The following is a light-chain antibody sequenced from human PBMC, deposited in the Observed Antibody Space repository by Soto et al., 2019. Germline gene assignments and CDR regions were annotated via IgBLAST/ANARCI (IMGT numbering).Light chain of an antibody. Sequence: EIVLTQSPGTLSLSPGERATLSCRASQSVDSNYLACYQQNTGQAPRLRIYATSSRATGIPDRFSGGGSGTDFTLTITRLEPEDFAEYYCEEYGGSFLTFGKGTRLEIK. J-gene: IGKJ5*01. CDR2: ATS. CDR3: EEYGGSFLT. V-gene: IGKV3-20*01. CDR1: QSVDSNY.